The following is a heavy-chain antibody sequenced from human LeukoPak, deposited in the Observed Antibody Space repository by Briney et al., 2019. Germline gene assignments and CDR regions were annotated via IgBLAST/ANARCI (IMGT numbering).Heavy chain of an antibody. V-gene: IGHV4-30-4*08. CDR1: GGSISSGNYY. D-gene: IGHD4-11*01. J-gene: IGHJ4*02. CDR2: IFYSGST. CDR3: ARDYSNYAGIDY. Sequence: SQALSLTCTVSGGSISSGNYYWSWIRQPPGKGLEWIGYIFYSGSTYYNPSLKSRVTISVDTSKNQFSLKLSSVTAADTAVYYCARDYSNYAGIDYWGQGTLVTVSS.